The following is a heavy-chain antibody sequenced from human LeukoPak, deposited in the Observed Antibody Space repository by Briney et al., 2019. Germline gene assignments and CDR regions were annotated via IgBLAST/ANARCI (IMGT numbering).Heavy chain of an antibody. CDR1: GFTFDDYA. D-gene: IGHD2-21*02. J-gene: IGHJ4*02. CDR3: AKDGGGDRYYFDY. Sequence: GGSLRLSCAASGFTFDDYAMHWVRQAPGKGLEWVSLISWDGGSTYYADSVKGRFTISRDNSKNSLYLQMNSLRAEDTALYYCAKDGGGDRYYFDYWGQGTLVTVSS. CDR2: ISWDGGST. V-gene: IGHV3-43D*03.